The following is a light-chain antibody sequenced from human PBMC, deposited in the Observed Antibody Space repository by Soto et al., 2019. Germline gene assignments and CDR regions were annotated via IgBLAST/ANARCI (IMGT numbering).Light chain of an antibody. Sequence: QAVVTQPPSVSGAPGQRVTISCTGSSSNIGADYDVQWFQQLPGTAPKILIFATTNRPSGVPDRFSGSKSGTSASLAITGLQAEDEADYYCQSYDTSLSPLVVFGGGTKLTVL. J-gene: IGLJ2*01. V-gene: IGLV1-40*01. CDR3: QSYDTSLSPLVV. CDR2: ATT. CDR1: SSNIGADYD.